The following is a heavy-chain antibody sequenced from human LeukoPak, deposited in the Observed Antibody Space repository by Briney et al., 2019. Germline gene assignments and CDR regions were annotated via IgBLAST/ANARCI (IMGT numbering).Heavy chain of an antibody. CDR2: IYYTGRT. D-gene: IGHD6-19*01. V-gene: IGHV4-59*01. CDR1: GGSISGYY. Sequence: SETLSLTCTVSGGSISGYYWSWIRQPPGGGLERIGYIYYTGRTNYNLSLKSRLTISIDTSKNQFSLSLTSVTAADTAVYYCAKEAAVAGMGRVNWFDPWGQGTLVTVSS. CDR3: AKEAAVAGMGRVNWFDP. J-gene: IGHJ5*02.